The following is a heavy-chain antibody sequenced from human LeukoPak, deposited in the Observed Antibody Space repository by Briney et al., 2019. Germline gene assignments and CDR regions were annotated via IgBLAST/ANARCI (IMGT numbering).Heavy chain of an antibody. J-gene: IGHJ4*02. CDR3: ASTAAAYHFDY. Sequence: SETLSLTCAVYGGSFSGYYWSWIRQPPGKGLEWIGEINHSGSANYNPSLKSRVTISVDTSKNQFSLKLSSVTAADTAVYYCASTAAAYHFDYWGQGTLVTVSS. CDR1: GGSFSGYY. D-gene: IGHD6-13*01. CDR2: INHSGSA. V-gene: IGHV4-34*01.